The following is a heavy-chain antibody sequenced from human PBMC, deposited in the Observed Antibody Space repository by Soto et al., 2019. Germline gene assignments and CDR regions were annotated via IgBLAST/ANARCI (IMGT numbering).Heavy chain of an antibody. CDR1: GGTFSSYA. V-gene: IGHV1-69*01. D-gene: IGHD3-3*02. J-gene: IGHJ6*02. Sequence: QVQLVQSGAEVKKPGSSVKVSCKASGGTFSSYAISWVRQAPGQGLEWKGGIIPIFGTANYAQKFQGRVTITADESTSTAYMELSSLRSEDTAVYYCARGAAGIGHFWSGYLNYYYYYGMDVWGQGTTVTVSS. CDR3: ARGAAGIGHFWSGYLNYYYYYGMDV. CDR2: IIPIFGTA.